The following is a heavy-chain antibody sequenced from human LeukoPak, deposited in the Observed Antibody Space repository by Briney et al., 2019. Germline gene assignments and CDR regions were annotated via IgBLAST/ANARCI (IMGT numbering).Heavy chain of an antibody. CDR1: GGSISSYY. D-gene: IGHD6-13*01. CDR2: IYYSGST. Sequence: SETVSLTCPVSGGSISSYYWSWIRQPPGKGLEWIGYIYYSGSTNYNPSLKSRVTISVDTSKNQFSLTLSSVTAADTAVYYCARAGIAAAGHWFDPWGQGTLVTVSS. CDR3: ARAGIAAAGHWFDP. V-gene: IGHV4-59*01. J-gene: IGHJ5*02.